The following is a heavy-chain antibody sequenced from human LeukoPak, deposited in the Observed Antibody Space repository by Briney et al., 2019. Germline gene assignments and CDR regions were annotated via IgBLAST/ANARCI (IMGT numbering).Heavy chain of an antibody. V-gene: IGHV4-34*01. CDR2: INHSGST. CDR3: ATRKDSGSYFLYYYMDV. D-gene: IGHD1-26*01. Sequence: NPSETLSLTCAVYGGSFSGYYWSWIRQPPGKGLEWIGEINHSGSTNYNPSLKSRVTISVDTSKNQFSLKLSSVTAADTAVYYCATRKDSGSYFLYYYMDVWGKGTTVTISS. CDR1: GGSFSGYY. J-gene: IGHJ6*03.